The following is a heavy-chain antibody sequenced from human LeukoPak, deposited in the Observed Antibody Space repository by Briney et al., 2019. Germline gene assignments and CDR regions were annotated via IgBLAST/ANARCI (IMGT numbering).Heavy chain of an antibody. CDR3: ARDLEWLYPGGAFDI. CDR1: GYTFTDFY. D-gene: IGHD3-3*01. CDR2: INPNSGGT. V-gene: IGHV1-2*02. Sequence: ASVKVSCKASGYTFTDFYIHWVRQAPGQGLEWMGWINPNSGGTNYAQKFQGRVTMTRDTSISTAYMELSKLRSDDTAVYYCARDLEWLYPGGAFDIWGQGTMVTVSS. J-gene: IGHJ3*02.